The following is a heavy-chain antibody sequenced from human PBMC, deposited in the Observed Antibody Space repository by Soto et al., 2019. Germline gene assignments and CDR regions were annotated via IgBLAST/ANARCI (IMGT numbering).Heavy chain of an antibody. J-gene: IGHJ4*02. Sequence: SETLSLTCSVSGGSISSYYWGWIRQPPGKGLEWIGYISYTGSTDYSPSLKSRVTISVDTSKNQFSLKVRSVTAADTAIYFCARHYPIGNNWKYFDYWGRGPLVTVSS. CDR1: GGSISSYY. V-gene: IGHV4-59*08. CDR2: ISYTGST. CDR3: ARHYPIGNNWKYFDY. D-gene: IGHD1-1*01.